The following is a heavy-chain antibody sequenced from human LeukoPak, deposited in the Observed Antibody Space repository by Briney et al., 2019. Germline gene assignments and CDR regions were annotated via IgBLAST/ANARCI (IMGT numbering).Heavy chain of an antibody. CDR3: ARSVISSGFDY. V-gene: IGHV4-30-2*01. D-gene: IGHD3-10*01. CDR2: IYHSGST. Sequence: TLSLTCAVSGGSISSGGYSWSWIRLPPGKGLEWIGYIYHSGSTYYNPSLKSRVTISVDRSKNQFSLKLSSVTAADTAVYYCARSVISSGFDYWGQGTLVTVSS. J-gene: IGHJ4*02. CDR1: GGSISSGGYS.